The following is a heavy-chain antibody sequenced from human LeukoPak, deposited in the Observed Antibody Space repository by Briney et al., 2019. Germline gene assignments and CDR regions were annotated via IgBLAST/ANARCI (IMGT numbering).Heavy chain of an antibody. Sequence: PGGSLRLSCAASGFTFSSYSMNWVRQAPGKGLEWVSAISASGGSTYYADSVKGRFTISRDKSENTLYLQMNSLRAEDTAVYYCASVLYSYFEYWGQGTLVTVSS. V-gene: IGHV3-23*01. J-gene: IGHJ4*02. CDR2: ISASGGST. CDR3: ASVLYSYFEY. CDR1: GFTFSSYS. D-gene: IGHD2-15*01.